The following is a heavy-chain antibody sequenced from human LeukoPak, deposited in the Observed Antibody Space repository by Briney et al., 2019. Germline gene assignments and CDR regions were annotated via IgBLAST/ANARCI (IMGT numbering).Heavy chain of an antibody. Sequence: GGSLRLSCAASGFTFSSYSMNWVRQAPGKGLEWVSYISSSSSTIYYADSVKGRFTISRDNAKNSLYLQMNSLGAEDTAVYYCARSRSYYDFWSGYLFSDYWGQGTLVTVSS. V-gene: IGHV3-48*04. J-gene: IGHJ4*02. CDR3: ARSRSYYDFWSGYLFSDY. CDR2: ISSSSSTI. D-gene: IGHD3-3*01. CDR1: GFTFSSYS.